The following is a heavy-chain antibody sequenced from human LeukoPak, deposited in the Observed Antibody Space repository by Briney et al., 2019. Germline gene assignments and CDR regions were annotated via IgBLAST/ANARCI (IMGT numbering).Heavy chain of an antibody. CDR2: ISSSSSYI. V-gene: IGHV3-21*01. D-gene: IGHD6-13*01. CDR1: GFTFSSYS. Sequence: PGGSLRLSCAASGFTFSSYSMNWVRQAPGKGLEWVSSISSSSSYIYYADSVKGRFTISRDNAKNSLYVQMNSLRAEDTAVYYCARDPYSSSWYTPAFFDYWGQGTLVTVSS. CDR3: ARDPYSSSWYTPAFFDY. J-gene: IGHJ4*02.